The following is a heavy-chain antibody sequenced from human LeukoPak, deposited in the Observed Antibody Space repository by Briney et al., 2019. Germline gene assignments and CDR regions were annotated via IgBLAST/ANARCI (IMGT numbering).Heavy chain of an antibody. V-gene: IGHV4-39*07. Sequence: PSETLSLTCTVSGGSISSSAYHWGWIRQPPGKGLEWIGSIYHSGSTYYNPSLKSRVTISVDTSKNQFSLKLSSVTAADTAVYYCARDRGRLLPFDAFDIWGQGTMVTVSS. J-gene: IGHJ3*02. CDR1: GGSISSSAYH. CDR3: ARDRGRLLPFDAFDI. D-gene: IGHD3-22*01. CDR2: IYHSGST.